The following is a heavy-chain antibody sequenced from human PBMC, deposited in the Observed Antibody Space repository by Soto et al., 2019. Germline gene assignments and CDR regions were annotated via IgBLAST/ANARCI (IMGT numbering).Heavy chain of an antibody. CDR3: ARDASGPFDY. Sequence: GSLRLSCSVAGFTVSDSMSWVRQAPGKGLECVSFTHSDGSTHYTDSVRGRFTISRDNSKNTLYLQMDRLRVDDTAVYFCARDASGPFDYWGQGTLVTVSS. CDR2: THSDGST. D-gene: IGHD6-19*01. CDR1: GFTVSDS. V-gene: IGHV3-53*01. J-gene: IGHJ4*02.